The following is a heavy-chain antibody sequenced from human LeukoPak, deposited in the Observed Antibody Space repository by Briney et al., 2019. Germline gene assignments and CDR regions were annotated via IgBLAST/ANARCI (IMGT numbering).Heavy chain of an antibody. CDR1: GGSISSSSYY. Sequence: SETLSLTCTVSGGSISSSSYYWGWIRQPPGKGLEWIESIYYSGSTYYNPSLKSRVTISVDTSKNQFSLKLSSVTAADTAVYYCARHSTSPDHRFDYWGQGTLVTVSS. CDR3: ARHSTSPDHRFDY. CDR2: IYYSGST. J-gene: IGHJ4*02. D-gene: IGHD2-2*01. V-gene: IGHV4-39*01.